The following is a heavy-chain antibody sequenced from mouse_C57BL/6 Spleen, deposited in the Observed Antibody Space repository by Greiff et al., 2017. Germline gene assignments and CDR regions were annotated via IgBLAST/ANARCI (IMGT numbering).Heavy chain of an antibody. J-gene: IGHJ2*01. CDR3: ARERIDY. CDR1: GYAFSSSW. V-gene: IGHV1-82*01. Sequence: VQLQQSGPELVKPGASVKISCKASGYAFSSSWMNWVKQRPGKGLEWIGRIYPGDGDTNYNGKFKGKATLTADKSSSTAYMQLSSLTSEDAAVYFCARERIDYWGQGTTLTVSS. CDR2: IYPGDGDT.